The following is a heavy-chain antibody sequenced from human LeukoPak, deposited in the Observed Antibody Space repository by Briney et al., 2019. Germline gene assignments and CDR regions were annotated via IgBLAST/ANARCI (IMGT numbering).Heavy chain of an antibody. CDR3: ARQPYSNYYYMDV. CDR1: GGSISSYY. CDR2: IYISGST. V-gene: IGHV4-4*07. D-gene: IGHD4-11*01. Sequence: KASETLSLTCTISGGSISSYYWSWIRQPAGKGLEWIGRIYISGSTNYNPSLKSRVTMSVDTSKNQFSLKLSSVTAADTAVYYCARQPYSNYYYMDVWGKGTTVTVSS. J-gene: IGHJ6*03.